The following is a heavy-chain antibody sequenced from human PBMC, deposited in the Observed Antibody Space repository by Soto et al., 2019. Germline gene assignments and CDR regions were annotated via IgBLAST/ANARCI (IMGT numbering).Heavy chain of an antibody. CDR3: AKDWCLGDCGYYFDY. CDR1: GFTFSRSA. D-gene: IGHD2-21*02. V-gene: IGHV3-23*01. Sequence: EVQLLESGGGLVQPGGSLRLSCAASGFTFSRSAMSWVRQAPGKGLVWVAGLSSSGYSTYYKDSVKGRFWISRDNSKNMLYLQMDSLTDDDTATYYCAKDWCLGDCGYYFDYWGQGALVTVSS. CDR2: LSSSGYST. J-gene: IGHJ4*02.